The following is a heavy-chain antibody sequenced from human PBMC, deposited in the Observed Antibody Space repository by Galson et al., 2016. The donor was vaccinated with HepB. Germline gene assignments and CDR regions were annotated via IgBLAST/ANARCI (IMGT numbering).Heavy chain of an antibody. Sequence: SLRLSCAASGFTFGSYAMTWVRRAPGKGLTWVSSISPSGWSSHNADSVKGRFTTSRDNSKFTLYLQMNSLRAEDTAVYYCARHLRVGSGAHRDVFDIWGRGTMVSVSS. V-gene: IGHV3-23*01. CDR3: ARHLRVGSGAHRDVFDI. CDR1: GFTFGSYA. CDR2: ISPSGWSS. D-gene: IGHD4/OR15-4a*01. J-gene: IGHJ3*02.